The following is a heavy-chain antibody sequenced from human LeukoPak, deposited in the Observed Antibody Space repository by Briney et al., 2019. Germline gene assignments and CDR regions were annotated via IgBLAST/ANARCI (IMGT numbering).Heavy chain of an antibody. CDR2: INHSGST. CDR1: GGSFSGYY. J-gene: IGHJ4*02. V-gene: IGHV4-34*01. CDR3: ARVNYDFWSGYYVGHYFDY. D-gene: IGHD3-3*01. Sequence: SETLSLTCAVYGGSFSGYYWSWIRQPPGKGLEWIGEINHSGSTNYNPSLKSRVTISVDTSKNQFSLELSSVTAADTAVYYCARVNYDFWSGYYVGHYFDYWGQGTLVTVSS.